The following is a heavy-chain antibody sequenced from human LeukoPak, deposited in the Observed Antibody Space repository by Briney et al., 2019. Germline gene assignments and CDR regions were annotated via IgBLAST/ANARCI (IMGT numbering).Heavy chain of an antibody. CDR2: IPYDGSNK. Sequence: GGSLRLSCAASGFTFSSYGMHWVRQAPGKGLEWGAVIPYDGSNKYYADSVKGRFTISRDNSKNTLYLQMNSLRAEDTAVYYCAKGTRTRYYYDSSGYRFEDYWGQGTLVTVSS. CDR1: GFTFSSYG. J-gene: IGHJ4*02. CDR3: AKGTRTRYYYDSSGYRFEDY. V-gene: IGHV3-30*18. D-gene: IGHD3-22*01.